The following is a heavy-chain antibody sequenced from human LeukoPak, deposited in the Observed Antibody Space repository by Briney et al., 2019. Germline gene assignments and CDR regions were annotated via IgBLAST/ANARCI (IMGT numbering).Heavy chain of an antibody. J-gene: IGHJ4*02. V-gene: IGHV4-39*01. CDR1: GGSISSTSYY. CDR2: IYYSGST. CDR3: ARHNLSGGRYYGGADY. Sequence: SETLSLTCTVSGGSISSTSYYWGWIRQPPGKGLEWIGSIYYSGSTYYNPSLKSRVAISVDTSKNQFSLKLSSVTAADTAVYYCARHNLSGGRYYGGADYWGQGTLVTVSS. D-gene: IGHD1-26*01.